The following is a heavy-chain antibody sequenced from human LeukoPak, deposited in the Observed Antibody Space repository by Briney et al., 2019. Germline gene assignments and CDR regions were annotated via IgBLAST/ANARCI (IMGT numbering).Heavy chain of an antibody. CDR2: FDPEDGET. J-gene: IGHJ4*02. CDR3: ATAASSGWPGNFDY. V-gene: IGHV1-24*01. D-gene: IGHD6-19*01. CDR1: GYTLTELS. Sequence: ASVKVSCKVSGYTLTELSMHWVRQAPGNGLEWMGGFDPEDGETIYAQKFQGRVTMTEDTSTDTAYMELSSLRSEDTAVYYCATAASSGWPGNFDYWGQGTLVTVSS.